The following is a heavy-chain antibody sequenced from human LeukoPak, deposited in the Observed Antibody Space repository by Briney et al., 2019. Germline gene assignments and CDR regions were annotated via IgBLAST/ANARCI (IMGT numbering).Heavy chain of an antibody. J-gene: IGHJ4*02. D-gene: IGHD3-3*01. CDR3: ASDNWYAFWSAPTWAY. CDR2: IKQDGSEK. Sequence: GGSLRLSCAASGFTFNSYWMSWVRQAPGKGLEWVANIKQDGSEKYYVDSVKGRSTISRDNAKNSLFLQMNSLRAEDTAVYYCASDNWYAFWSAPTWAYWGQGTLVTVSS. CDR1: GFTFNSYW. V-gene: IGHV3-7*01.